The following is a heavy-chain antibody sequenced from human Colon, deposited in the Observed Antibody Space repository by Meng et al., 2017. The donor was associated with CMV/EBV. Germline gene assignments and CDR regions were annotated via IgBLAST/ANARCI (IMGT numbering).Heavy chain of an antibody. Sequence: GESLKISCAASGFTFSSYAMNWVRQAPGKGLEWVSAISGSGGSTYYVDSVRGRFTISRDNSKNTLYLQMNSLRAEDTAVYYCANYLQSYIDYWGQGTLVTVSS. J-gene: IGHJ4*02. CDR3: ANYLQSYIDY. CDR2: ISGSGGST. V-gene: IGHV3-23*01. CDR1: GFTFSSYA. D-gene: IGHD4-11*01.